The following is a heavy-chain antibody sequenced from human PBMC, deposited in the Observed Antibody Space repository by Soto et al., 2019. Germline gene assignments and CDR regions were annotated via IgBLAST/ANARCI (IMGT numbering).Heavy chain of an antibody. Sequence: GGSLRLSCAASGFTFSSYGMHWVRQAPGKGLEWVAVISYDGSNKYYADSVKGRFTISRDNSKNTLYLQMNSLRAEDTAVYYCAKDLFLIAAAGTSPFDYWGQGTLVTVSS. V-gene: IGHV3-30*18. CDR2: ISYDGSNK. D-gene: IGHD6-13*01. CDR3: AKDLFLIAAAGTSPFDY. J-gene: IGHJ4*02. CDR1: GFTFSSYG.